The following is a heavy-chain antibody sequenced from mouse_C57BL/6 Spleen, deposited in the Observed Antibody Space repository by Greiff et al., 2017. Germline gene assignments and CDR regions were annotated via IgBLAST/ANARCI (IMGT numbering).Heavy chain of an antibody. Sequence: EVQRVESGGGLVKPGGSLKLSCAASGFTFSSYTMSWVRQTPEKRLEWVATISGGGGNTYYPDSVKGRFTISRDNAKNTLYLQMSSLRSEDTALYYCARPLIYYGKAWFAYWGQGTLVTVSA. CDR2: ISGGGGNT. CDR3: ARPLIYYGKAWFAY. J-gene: IGHJ3*01. D-gene: IGHD2-1*01. CDR1: GFTFSSYT. V-gene: IGHV5-9*01.